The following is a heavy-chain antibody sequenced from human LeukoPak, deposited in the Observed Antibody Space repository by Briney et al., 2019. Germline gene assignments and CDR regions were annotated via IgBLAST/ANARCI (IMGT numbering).Heavy chain of an antibody. D-gene: IGHD6-19*01. CDR3: ARATYSSGWDYYFDY. V-gene: IGHV3-53*01. Sequence: PGGSLRLSCAASGFTVSSNYMSWVRQAPGKGLEWVSVIYSGGSKYYADSVKGRFTISRDNSKNTLYLQMNSLRAEDTAVYYCARATYSSGWDYYFDYWGQGTLVTVSS. CDR2: IYSGGSK. J-gene: IGHJ4*02. CDR1: GFTVSSNY.